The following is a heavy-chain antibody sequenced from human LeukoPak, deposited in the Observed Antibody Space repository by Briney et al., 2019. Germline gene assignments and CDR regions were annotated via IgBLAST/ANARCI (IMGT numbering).Heavy chain of an antibody. D-gene: IGHD3-10*01. J-gene: IGHJ4*02. Sequence: RSLRLSCAASGFTLSSYWMHWVRQAPGKGLVWVSRINSDGSITNYADSVRGRFTISRDNAKNTLYLQMNSLRAEDTAVYYCANSYGSGSYPDYWGQGTLVTVSS. CDR2: INSDGSIT. CDR1: GFTLSSYW. CDR3: ANSYGSGSYPDY. V-gene: IGHV3-74*01.